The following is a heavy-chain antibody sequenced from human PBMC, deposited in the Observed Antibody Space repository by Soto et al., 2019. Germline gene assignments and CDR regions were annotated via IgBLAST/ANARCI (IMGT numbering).Heavy chain of an antibody. D-gene: IGHD3-10*01. V-gene: IGHV1-2*02. CDR1: GYTFTAFY. J-gene: IGHJ4*02. CDR2: MNPNSGGT. CDR3: ARQTASSVSSRGGHFDY. Sequence: QVHLVQSGAEVRKPGASVRVSCTTSGYTFTAFYIHWVRQAPGQGLEWMCWMNPNSGGTDFVQRFQGRVTLTRDTSITTAYMELSSLRSDDTAVYYCARQTASSVSSRGGHFDYWVQGTLVTVSS.